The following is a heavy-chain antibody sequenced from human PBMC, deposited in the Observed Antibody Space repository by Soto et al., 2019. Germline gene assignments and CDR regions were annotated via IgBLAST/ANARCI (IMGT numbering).Heavy chain of an antibody. CDR1: GFTFSSYG. Sequence: EVQLLESGGGLVQPGGSLRLSCAASGFTFSSYGMTWVRQAPGKGLEWVSFSSATGAGTYYADSVKGRFTISRDNSITTLYLRMTSLTADHTAGYYWAKGRRAGGNYSYYSDFWGQGDLVIGSS. V-gene: IGHV3-23*01. CDR2: SSATGAGT. D-gene: IGHD1-7*01. CDR3: AKGRRAGGNYSYYSDF. J-gene: IGHJ4*02.